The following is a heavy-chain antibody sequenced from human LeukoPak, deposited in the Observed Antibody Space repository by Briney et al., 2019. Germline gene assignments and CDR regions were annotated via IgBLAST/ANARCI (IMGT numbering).Heavy chain of an antibody. CDR1: GYTFTSYG. CDR2: ISAYNGNT. D-gene: IGHD1-26*01. V-gene: IGHV1-18*01. J-gene: IGHJ3*02. CDR3: ARGVVGATISVPEDAFDI. Sequence: GASVKVSCKASGYTFTSYGISWMRQAPGQGLEWMGWISAYNGNTNYAQKLQGRVTMTTDTSTSTAYMELRSLRSDDTAVYYCARGVVGATISVPEDAFDIWGQGTMVTVSS.